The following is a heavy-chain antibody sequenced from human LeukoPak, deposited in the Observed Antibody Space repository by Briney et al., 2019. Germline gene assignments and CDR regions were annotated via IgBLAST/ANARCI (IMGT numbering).Heavy chain of an antibody. Sequence: PSETLSLTCTVSGDSFSSYYWSWIRQPPGKGLEWIGYISYSGSTSYNPSLKSRVTISVGTSKKQFSLNLSSVTAADTALYYCARARSYYGDYTHLDYWGQGTLVTVSS. CDR2: ISYSGST. J-gene: IGHJ4*02. D-gene: IGHD4-17*01. V-gene: IGHV4-59*01. CDR1: GDSFSSYY. CDR3: ARARSYYGDYTHLDY.